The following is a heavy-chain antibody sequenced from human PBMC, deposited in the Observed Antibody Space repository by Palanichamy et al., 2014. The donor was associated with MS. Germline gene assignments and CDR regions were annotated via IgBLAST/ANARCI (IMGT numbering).Heavy chain of an antibody. D-gene: IGHD3-16*02. CDR1: GFTFGGYG. CDR3: AKYDKKYSYRWPPNY. J-gene: IGHJ4*02. CDR2: ISYDDKNK. Sequence: QVHLVESGGGVVQPGGSLRLSCVASGFTFGGYGMHWVRQAPGKGLEWVALISYDDKNKYYSDSVKGRFTVSRDNPNNTLYLQMNSLRAEDTAVYYCAKYDKKYSYRWPPNYWGQGILVTVSS. V-gene: IGHV3-30*18.